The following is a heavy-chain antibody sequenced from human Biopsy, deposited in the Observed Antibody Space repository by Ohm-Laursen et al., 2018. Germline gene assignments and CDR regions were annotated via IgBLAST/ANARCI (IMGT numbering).Heavy chain of an antibody. V-gene: IGHV1-69*04. CDR1: GYIFTDYY. Sequence: SVKASCKASGYIFTDYYIHWVRQAPGQGLECMGRIIPLIGLTNYAQKFQGRVTITADKFTNTVYMELSSLRSDDTAVYFCARDCNGDNCGVDFWGQGTLVTVS. J-gene: IGHJ4*02. CDR3: ARDCNGDNCGVDF. CDR2: IIPLIGLT. D-gene: IGHD2-15*01.